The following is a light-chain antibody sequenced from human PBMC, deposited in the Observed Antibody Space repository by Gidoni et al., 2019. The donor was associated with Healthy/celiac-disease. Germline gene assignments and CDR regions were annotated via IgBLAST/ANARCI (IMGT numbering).Light chain of an antibody. CDR2: AAS. CDR1: QSISSY. Sequence: DIQMTQSPSSLSASVGDRVTITCRASQSISSYLNWYQQKPGKAPKLLIYAASSLQSGVPSRFRGSGSGTDFTLTISCLQPEDFATYYCQQRYSTPFTFGQGTRLEIK. V-gene: IGKV1-39*01. CDR3: QQRYSTPFT. J-gene: IGKJ5*01.